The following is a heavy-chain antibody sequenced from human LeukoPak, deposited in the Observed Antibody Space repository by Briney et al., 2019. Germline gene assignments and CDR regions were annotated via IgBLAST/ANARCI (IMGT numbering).Heavy chain of an antibody. D-gene: IGHD3-22*01. V-gene: IGHV1-69*05. CDR2: IIPIFGTA. Sequence: GASVKVSCKASGGTFSSYAISWVRQAPGQGLEWMGRIIPIFGTANYAQKFQGRVTITTDESTSTAYMELSSLRSEDTAVYYCARDTTGYYDNSGYPGDWGPGTLVTVSS. CDR3: ARDTTGYYDNSGYPGD. CDR1: GGTFSSYA. J-gene: IGHJ4*02.